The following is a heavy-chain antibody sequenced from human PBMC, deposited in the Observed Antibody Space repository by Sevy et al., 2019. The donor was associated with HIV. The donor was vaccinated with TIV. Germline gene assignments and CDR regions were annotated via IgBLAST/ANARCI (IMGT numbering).Heavy chain of an antibody. J-gene: IGHJ4*02. D-gene: IGHD6-19*01. CDR2: INYSGST. Sequence: SETLSLTCTVSGASISSSGYNWGWIRQPLGKGLEWIASINYSGSTFYNPSLKSRVTISADTSKNQFSLDMNSVTAADTAIYYCAGPILTYNNGWSYYDYWGQGTVVTVSS. CDR1: GASISSSGYN. CDR3: AGPILTYNNGWSYYDY. V-gene: IGHV4-39*01.